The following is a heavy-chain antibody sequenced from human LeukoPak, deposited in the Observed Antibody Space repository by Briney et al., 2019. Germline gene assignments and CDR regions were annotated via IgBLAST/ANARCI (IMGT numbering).Heavy chain of an antibody. D-gene: IGHD3-10*01. CDR2: ISHSGST. J-gene: IGHJ4*02. V-gene: IGHV4-39*01. Sequence: TSETLSLTCTVSGDAISISSYYWGWIRQPPGKGLEWIGSISHSGSTNYNPSLKFRVTMSVDTSKNQFSLQLDSLTAADTAVYYCARGDGFGESPFDYWGQGTLVTVSS. CDR3: ARGDGFGESPFDY. CDR1: GDAISISSYY.